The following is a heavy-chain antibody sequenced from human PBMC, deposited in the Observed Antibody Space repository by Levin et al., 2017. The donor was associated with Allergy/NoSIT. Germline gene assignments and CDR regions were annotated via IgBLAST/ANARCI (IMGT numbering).Heavy chain of an antibody. CDR2: IIPIFGTA. D-gene: IGHD4-17*01. CDR3: ASRSTITVNHFDY. V-gene: IGHV1-69*06. Sequence: PGESLKISCKASGGTFSSYAISWVRQAPGQGLEWMGGIIPIFGTANYAQKFQGRVTITADKSTSTAYMELSSLRSEDTAVYYCASRSTITVNHFDYWGQGTLVTVSS. J-gene: IGHJ4*02. CDR1: GGTFSSYA.